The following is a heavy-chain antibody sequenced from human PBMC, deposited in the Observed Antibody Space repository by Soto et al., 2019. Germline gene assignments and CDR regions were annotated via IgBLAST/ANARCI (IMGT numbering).Heavy chain of an antibody. D-gene: IGHD6-13*01. V-gene: IGHV3-13*04. J-gene: IGHJ4*02. CDR3: ARARHSGSWDY. CDR2: IGTAGDT. CDR1: GFTFSSYD. Sequence: GGSLRLSCAASGFTFSSYDTHWVRQATGKGLEWVSAIGTAGDTYYPGSVKGRFTISRENAKNSLYLQMNSLRAGDTAVYYCARARHSGSWDYWGQGTLVTVSS.